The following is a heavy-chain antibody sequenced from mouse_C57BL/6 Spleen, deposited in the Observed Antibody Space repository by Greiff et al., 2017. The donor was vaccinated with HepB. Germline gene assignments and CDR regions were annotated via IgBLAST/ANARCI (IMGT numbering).Heavy chain of an antibody. CDR3: AREGDDYDWFAY. V-gene: IGHV1-82*01. Sequence: VKLMESGPELVKPGASVKISCKASGYAFSSSWMNWVKQRPGKGLEWIGRIYPGDGDTNYNGKFKGKATLTADKSSSTAYMQLSSLTSEDSAVYFCAREGDDYDWFAYWGQGTLVTVSA. CDR2: IYPGDGDT. CDR1: GYAFSSSW. J-gene: IGHJ3*01. D-gene: IGHD2-4*01.